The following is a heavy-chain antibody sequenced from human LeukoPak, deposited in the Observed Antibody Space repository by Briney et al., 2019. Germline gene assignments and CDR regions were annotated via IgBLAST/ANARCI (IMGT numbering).Heavy chain of an antibody. V-gene: IGHV3-21*01. D-gene: IGHD6-13*01. J-gene: IGHJ5*02. Sequence: GGSLRLSCAASGFTFSSYSMNWVRQAPGKGLEWVSSISSSSSYIYYADSVKGRFTISRDNAKNSLYLQMNSLRAEDTAVYYCARDRIAAAGAHWFDPWGQGTLVTVSS. CDR2: ISSSSSYI. CDR3: ARDRIAAAGAHWFDP. CDR1: GFTFSSYS.